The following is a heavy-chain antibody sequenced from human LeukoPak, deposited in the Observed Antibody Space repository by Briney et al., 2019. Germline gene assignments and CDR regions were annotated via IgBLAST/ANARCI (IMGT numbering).Heavy chain of an antibody. CDR1: GFTFSGYS. CDR3: ARALRGAAVTEDY. J-gene: IGHJ4*02. Sequence: PGRSLRLSCAVSGFTFSGYSMNWVRQAPGKGLEWVSYISSSSSTIYYADSVKGRFTISRDNANNSLFLQMNSLRDEDTAVYYCARALRGAAVTEDYWGQGTLVTVSS. CDR2: ISSSSSTI. D-gene: IGHD6-13*01. V-gene: IGHV3-48*02.